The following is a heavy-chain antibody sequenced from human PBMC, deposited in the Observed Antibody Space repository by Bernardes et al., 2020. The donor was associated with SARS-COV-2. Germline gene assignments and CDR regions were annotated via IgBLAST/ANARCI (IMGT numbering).Heavy chain of an antibody. V-gene: IGHV3-66*02. CDR3: ARRRAGGWDLDY. CDR2: IYRGGST. CDR1: GFTVSDSY. D-gene: IGHD6-19*01. Sequence: GGSLRLSCAASGFTVSDSYMTWVRQAPGKGLEWVSVIYRGGSTYYADSVRGRFTISRDSSKNTLFLQMNSLSAEDTAVYYCARRRAGGWDLDYWGQGTLVTVSS. J-gene: IGHJ4*02.